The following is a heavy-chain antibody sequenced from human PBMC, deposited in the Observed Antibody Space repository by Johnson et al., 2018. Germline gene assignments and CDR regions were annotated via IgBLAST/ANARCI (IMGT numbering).Heavy chain of an antibody. D-gene: IGHD2-8*02. Sequence: QVQLVQSGGGVVQPGRSLRLSCAASGFTFSSYGIQWVRQAPSMGLEWVAVISYDGSTTYFADTVQGRFTISRDNPKNTVLLQMNSLRPEDTGVYQCAKDLGGVSYCTGGRCFFGEAWVFDYWGQGTLVTVSS. CDR3: AKDLGGVSYCTGGRCFFGEAWVFDY. J-gene: IGHJ4*02. CDR2: ISYDGSTT. V-gene: IGHV3-30*18. CDR1: GFTFSSYG.